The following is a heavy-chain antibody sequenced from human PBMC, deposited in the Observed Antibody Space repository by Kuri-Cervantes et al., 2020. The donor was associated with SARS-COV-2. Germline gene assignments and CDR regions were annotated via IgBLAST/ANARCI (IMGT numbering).Heavy chain of an antibody. D-gene: IGHD2-21*02. CDR1: GIAFSSCD. CDR2: ISSSGRYI. V-gene: IGHV3-21*01. J-gene: IGHJ5*01. CDR3: ARGPIVVVTGISNWFDS. Sequence: GGSLRLSCAASGIAFSSCDMHWVRQAPGRGLEWVSSISSSGRYIYYADSVKGRFTISRDNAKDSLHLQMNSLRAEDTAVYYCARGPIVVVTGISNWFDSWGQGTLVTVSS.